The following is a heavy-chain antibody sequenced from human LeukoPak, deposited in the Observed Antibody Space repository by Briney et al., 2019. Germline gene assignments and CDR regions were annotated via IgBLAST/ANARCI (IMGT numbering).Heavy chain of an antibody. CDR3: AGLGVMVLVYQFEY. J-gene: IGHJ4*02. D-gene: IGHD2-8*01. V-gene: IGHV4-39*07. CDR1: GGSITSSKYF. Sequence: PSETLSLTCAVSGGSITSSKYFWGWIRQPPGKELELIGIISYGGSTDYNPSLKSRVTISTDTSKNQFSLKLTSVTAADTAVYYCAGLGVMVLVYQFEYWGRGTPVPVSS. CDR2: ISYGGST.